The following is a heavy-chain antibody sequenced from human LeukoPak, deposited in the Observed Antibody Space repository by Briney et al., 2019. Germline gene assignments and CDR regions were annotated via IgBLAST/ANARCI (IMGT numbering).Heavy chain of an antibody. CDR3: AKNRGGSYYSGSDY. V-gene: IGHV3-23*01. D-gene: IGHD1-26*01. CDR2: VRGSDAGT. Sequence: GGSPRLSCAASGFTFSSYAMNWVRQAPGKGLEWVSAVRGSDAGTSYADSVKGRFTISRDNSKNMLYLQMNSLRAEDTAVYYCAKNRGGSYYSGSDYWGQGTLVTVSS. J-gene: IGHJ4*02. CDR1: GFTFSSYA.